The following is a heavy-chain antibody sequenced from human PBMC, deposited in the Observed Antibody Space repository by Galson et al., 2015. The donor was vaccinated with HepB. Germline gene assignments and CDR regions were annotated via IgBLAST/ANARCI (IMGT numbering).Heavy chain of an antibody. CDR2: MNPKSGST. Sequence: SVKVSCKASGYTFTNCDINWVRQAAGQGLEWMGWMNPKSGSTGSAQKFQGRVTMTTDTSTSTAYMELRSLRSDDTAVYYCARIQWLRSAPFDYWGQGTLVTVSS. CDR3: ARIQWLRSAPFDY. D-gene: IGHD5-12*01. V-gene: IGHV1-8*01. J-gene: IGHJ4*02. CDR1: GYTFTNCD.